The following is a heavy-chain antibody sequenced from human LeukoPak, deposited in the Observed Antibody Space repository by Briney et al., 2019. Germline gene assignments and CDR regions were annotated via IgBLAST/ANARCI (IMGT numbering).Heavy chain of an antibody. J-gene: IGHJ5*02. CDR2: ISGSGGST. Sequence: GASLRLSCAASGFTFGSHAMSWVRQAPGKGLEWVSAISGSGGSTYYADSVKGRFTISRDNSKNTLYLQMNSLRAEDTAVYYCAKAVPYYDFWSGYSGGWFDPWGQGTLVTVSS. CDR1: GFTFGSHA. V-gene: IGHV3-23*01. D-gene: IGHD3-3*01. CDR3: AKAVPYYDFWSGYSGGWFDP.